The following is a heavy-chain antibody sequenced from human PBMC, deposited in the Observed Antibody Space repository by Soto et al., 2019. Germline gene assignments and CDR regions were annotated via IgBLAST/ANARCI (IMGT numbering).Heavy chain of an antibody. Sequence: GGSLRLSCAASGFTFSSYLMSWVRQAPGKGLEWVANIKQDGSEKYYVDSVKGRFTISRDNSKNTLYLQMNSLRAEDTAVYYCAKQILRIAAAGTGFDYWGQGTLVTVS. CDR2: IKQDGSEK. CDR3: AKQILRIAAAGTGFDY. J-gene: IGHJ4*02. CDR1: GFTFSSYL. D-gene: IGHD6-13*01. V-gene: IGHV3-7*01.